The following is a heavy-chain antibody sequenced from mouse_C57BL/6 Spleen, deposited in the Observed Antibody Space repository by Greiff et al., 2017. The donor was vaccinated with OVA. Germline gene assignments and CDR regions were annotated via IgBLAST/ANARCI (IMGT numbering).Heavy chain of an antibody. CDR1: GYAFSSSW. J-gene: IGHJ2*01. CDR3: ARRNWDQYYFDY. D-gene: IGHD4-1*01. V-gene: IGHV1-82*01. Sequence: QVHVKQSGPELVKPGASVKISCKASGYAFSSSWMNWVKQRPGKGLELIGRIYPGDGDTNYNGKFKGKATLTADKSSSTAYMQLSSLTSEDSAVYFCARRNWDQYYFDYWGQGTTLTVSS. CDR2: IYPGDGDT.